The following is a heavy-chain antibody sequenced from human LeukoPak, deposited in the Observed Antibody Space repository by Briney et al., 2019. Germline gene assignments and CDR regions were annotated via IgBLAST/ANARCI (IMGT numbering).Heavy chain of an antibody. CDR3: ARDRPDYSGYDPIIPRHYYYGMDV. V-gene: IGHV3-21*01. CDR2: ISSSSSYI. J-gene: IGHJ6*04. Sequence: GGSLRLSCAASGFTFSSYSMNWVRQAPGKGLEWVSSISSSSSYIYYADSVKGRFTISRDNAKNSLYLQMNSLRAEDTAVYYCARDRPDYSGYDPIIPRHYYYGMDVWGKGTTVTVSS. D-gene: IGHD5-12*01. CDR1: GFTFSSYS.